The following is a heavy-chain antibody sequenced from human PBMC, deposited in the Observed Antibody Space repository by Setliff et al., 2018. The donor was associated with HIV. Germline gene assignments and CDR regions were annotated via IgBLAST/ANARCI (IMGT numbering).Heavy chain of an antibody. J-gene: IGHJ1*01. CDR3: ARGGVVVLIYFQH. Sequence: GASVKVSCKASGYTFTNYYMHWVRQAPGQGLEWMGITNPSGGSTSYAQKFQGRVTMTRDTSTSTVYMELSSLRAEDTAVYYCARGGVVVLIYFQHWGQGTLVTVSS. CDR2: TNPSGGST. V-gene: IGHV1-46*01. CDR1: GYTFTNYY. D-gene: IGHD3-22*01.